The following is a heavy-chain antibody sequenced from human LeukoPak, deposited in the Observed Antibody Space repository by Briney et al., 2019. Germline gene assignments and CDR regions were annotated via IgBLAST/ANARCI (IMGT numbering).Heavy chain of an antibody. CDR2: INHSGST. CDR3: ARGLSRIAAAGSDVY. Sequence: KPSETLSLTCAVYGGSFSGYYWSWIRQPPGKGLEWIGEINHSGSTNYNPSLKSRVTISVDTSKDQFSLKLSSVTATDTAVYYCARGLSRIAAAGSDVYWGQGTLVTVSS. CDR1: GGSFSGYY. J-gene: IGHJ4*02. D-gene: IGHD6-13*01. V-gene: IGHV4-34*01.